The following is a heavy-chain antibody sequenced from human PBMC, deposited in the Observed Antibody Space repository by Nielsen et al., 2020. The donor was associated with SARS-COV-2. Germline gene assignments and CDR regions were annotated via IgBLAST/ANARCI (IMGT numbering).Heavy chain of an antibody. D-gene: IGHD1-26*01. Sequence: GESLKISCEASGFSFSGHGMHWVRQAPGKGLEWVAVIWNDGSNKQYADSVKGRFTISRDNFKHTLFLQMNSLRVEDTAVYFCARDGWDRSTDGMDVWGQGTTVTVSS. CDR2: IWNDGSNK. CDR1: GFSFSGHG. CDR3: ARDGWDRSTDGMDV. V-gene: IGHV3-33*01. J-gene: IGHJ6*02.